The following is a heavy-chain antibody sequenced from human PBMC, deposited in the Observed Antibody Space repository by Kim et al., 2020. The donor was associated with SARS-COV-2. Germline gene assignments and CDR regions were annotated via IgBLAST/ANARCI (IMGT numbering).Heavy chain of an antibody. Sequence: SETLSLTCTVSGGSISSSSYYWGWIRQPPGKGLEWIGSIYYSGSTYYNPSLKSRVTISVDTSKNQFSLKLSSVTAADTAVYYCARHWAYGDYVGGWFDPWGQGTLVTVSS. CDR3: ARHWAYGDYVGGWFDP. D-gene: IGHD4-17*01. V-gene: IGHV4-39*01. J-gene: IGHJ5*02. CDR2: IYYSGST. CDR1: GGSISSSSYY.